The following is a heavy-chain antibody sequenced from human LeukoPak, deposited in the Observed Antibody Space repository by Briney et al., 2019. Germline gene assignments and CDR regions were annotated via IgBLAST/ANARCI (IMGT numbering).Heavy chain of an antibody. J-gene: IGHJ6*03. CDR3: ARDSSGSGRHSYYMDV. D-gene: IGHD3-10*01. V-gene: IGHV3-21*01. CDR1: GFTFSSYS. CDR2: ITSSSSYI. Sequence: GGSLRLSCAASGFTFSSYSMNCVRQAPGKGREWVSSITSSSSYIYYADSVKGRFTISRDNAKNSLYLQMNSLRAEDTAVYYCARDSSGSGRHSYYMDVWGKGTTVTLPS.